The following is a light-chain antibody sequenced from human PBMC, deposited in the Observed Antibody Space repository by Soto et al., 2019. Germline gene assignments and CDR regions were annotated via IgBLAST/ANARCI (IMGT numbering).Light chain of an antibody. V-gene: IGKV3D-15*01. J-gene: IGKJ4*01. Sequence: EIVMTQSPATLSVSPGERATLSCRASQSVSSYLAWYQQKPGQAPRLLIYRASTRATGIPARFSGSGSGTEFTLTISSLQSGDFAVYYCQQYNNWPPLTFGGGTKVEIK. CDR3: QQYNNWPPLT. CDR2: RAS. CDR1: QSVSSY.